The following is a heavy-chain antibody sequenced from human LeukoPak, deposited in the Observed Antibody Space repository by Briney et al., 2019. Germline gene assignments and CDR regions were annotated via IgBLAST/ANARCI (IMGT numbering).Heavy chain of an antibody. J-gene: IGHJ4*02. V-gene: IGHV3-21*01. CDR2: ISSSSSYI. Sequence: GGSLRLSCAASGFTFSSYSMNWVRPAPGEGLEWVSSISSSSSYIYYADSVKGRFTISRDNAKNSLYLQMNSLRAEDTAVYYCARIYCSSTSCYRGTFDYWGQGTLVTVSS. CDR3: ARIYCSSTSCYRGTFDY. D-gene: IGHD2-2*01. CDR1: GFTFSSYS.